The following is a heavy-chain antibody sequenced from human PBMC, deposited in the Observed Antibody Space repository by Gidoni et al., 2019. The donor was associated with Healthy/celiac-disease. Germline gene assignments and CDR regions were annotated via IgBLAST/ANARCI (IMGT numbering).Heavy chain of an antibody. CDR2: IWYGGSNK. CDR3: ARDVGEGFDY. V-gene: IGHV3-33*01. Sequence: QVQLVESGGGVVQPGRSLRLSCAASGFTFSSYGMHWVRQAPGRGLEWVAVIWYGGSNKYYADSVKGRFTISRDNSKNTLYLQMNSLRAEDTAVYYCARDVGEGFDYWGQGTLVTVSS. D-gene: IGHD3-10*01. CDR1: GFTFSSYG. J-gene: IGHJ4*02.